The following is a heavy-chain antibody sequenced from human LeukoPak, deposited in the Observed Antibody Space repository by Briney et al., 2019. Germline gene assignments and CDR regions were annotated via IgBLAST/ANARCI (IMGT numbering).Heavy chain of an antibody. J-gene: IGHJ6*04. V-gene: IGHV4-34*01. D-gene: IGHD2-2*02. Sequence: SETLSLTCAVYGGSFSGYYWSWIRRPPGKGLEWIGEINHSGSTNYNPSLKSRVTISVDTSKNQFSLKLSSVTAADTAVYYCARVGGYCSSTSCYRRYYYYGMDVWGKGTTVTVSS. CDR1: GGSFSGYY. CDR2: INHSGST. CDR3: ARVGGYCSSTSCYRRYYYYGMDV.